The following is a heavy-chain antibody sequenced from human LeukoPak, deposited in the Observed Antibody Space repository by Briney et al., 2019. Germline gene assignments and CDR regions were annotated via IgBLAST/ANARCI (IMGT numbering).Heavy chain of an antibody. D-gene: IGHD3-22*01. CDR1: GFTFSTYS. CDR2: ISTSGTTI. J-gene: IGHJ4*02. CDR3: AKGSYYYDSSGYSPIY. V-gene: IGHV3-48*01. Sequence: PGGSLRLSCAASGFTFSTYSMNWVRQAPGRGLEWVSYISTSGTTIYHADSVKGRFTISRDNAKNSLYLQMNSLRAEDTAVYYCAKGSYYYDSSGYSPIYWGQGTLVTVSS.